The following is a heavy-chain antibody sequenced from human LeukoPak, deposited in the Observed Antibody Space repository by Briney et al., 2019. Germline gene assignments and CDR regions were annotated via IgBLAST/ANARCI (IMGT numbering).Heavy chain of an antibody. CDR1: GYTFTGYY. CDR2: INPNSGGT. J-gene: IGHJ6*02. CDR3: AREKPLSRIVGATLGMDV. Sequence: ASVKVSCKASGYTFTGYYMHWVRQAPGQGLEWMGWINPNSGGTNYAQKFQGRVTMTRDTSISTAYMELSRLRSDDTAVYYCAREKPLSRIVGATLGMDVWGQGTTVTVSS. D-gene: IGHD1-26*01. V-gene: IGHV1-2*02.